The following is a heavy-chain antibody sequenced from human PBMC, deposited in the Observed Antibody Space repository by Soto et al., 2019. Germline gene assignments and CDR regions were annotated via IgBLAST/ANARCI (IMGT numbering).Heavy chain of an antibody. Sequence: PSETLSLTCAVSGGSISSGGYSWSWIRQPLGKGLEWIGYIYHSGSTYYNPSLKSRVTISVDRSKNQFSLKLSSVTAADTAVYYCASVRGGYYYAMDVWGQGTTVTVSS. CDR1: GGSISSGGYS. J-gene: IGHJ6*02. V-gene: IGHV4-30-2*01. CDR3: ASVRGGYYYAMDV. CDR2: IYHSGST. D-gene: IGHD3-10*02.